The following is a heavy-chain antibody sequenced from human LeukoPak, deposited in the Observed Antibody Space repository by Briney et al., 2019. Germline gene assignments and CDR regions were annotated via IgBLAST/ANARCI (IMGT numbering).Heavy chain of an antibody. CDR2: ITSRSSYI. V-gene: IGHV3-21*01. Sequence: SGGSLRLSCAASGFPFSNYSMNWVRQTAGKGLEWVSSITSRSSYILYAHSVKGRFTISRDNAKNSLYLQMNSLRAEDTAVYYCARAGLRSGNYYYYMDVWGKGTTVTVSS. J-gene: IGHJ6*03. D-gene: IGHD1-1*01. CDR1: GFPFSNYS. CDR3: ARAGLRSGNYYYYMDV.